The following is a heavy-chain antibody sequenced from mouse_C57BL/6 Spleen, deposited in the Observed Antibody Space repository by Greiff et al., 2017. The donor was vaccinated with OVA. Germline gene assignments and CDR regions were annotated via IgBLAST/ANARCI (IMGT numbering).Heavy chain of an antibody. CDR1: GYTFTDYY. V-gene: IGHV1-26*01. CDR2: INPNNGGT. CDR3: ARMGDYDAWFAY. J-gene: IGHJ3*01. Sequence: EVKLQQSGPELVKPGASVKISCKASGYTFTDYYMNWVKQSHGKSLEWIGDINPNNGGTSYNQKFKGKATLPVDKSSSTAYMELRSLTSEDSAVYYCARMGDYDAWFAYWGQGTLVTVSA. D-gene: IGHD2-4*01.